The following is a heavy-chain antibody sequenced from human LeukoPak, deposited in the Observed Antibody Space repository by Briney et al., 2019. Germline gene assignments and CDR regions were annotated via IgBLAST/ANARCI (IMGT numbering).Heavy chain of an antibody. CDR1: GFTFSIYA. J-gene: IGHJ5*02. V-gene: IGHV3-23*01. CDR3: AKDTRGSHNWLDP. Sequence: GGSLRLSCSASGFTFSIYAMYWVRQAPGKGLEWVSYITGRGCHTYYADSVKGRLTISRDNPKNTLYLQMNSLGVEETAVYSCAKDTRGSHNWLDPWGQGTLVTVSS. D-gene: IGHD3-10*01. CDR2: ITGRGCHT.